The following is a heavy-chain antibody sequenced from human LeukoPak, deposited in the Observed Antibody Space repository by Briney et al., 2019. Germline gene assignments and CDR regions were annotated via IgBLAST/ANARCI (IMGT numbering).Heavy chain of an antibody. CDR1: GFTLSSYE. CDR3: ASFSDV. V-gene: IGHV3-48*03. J-gene: IGHJ6*02. D-gene: IGHD3-3*01. CDR2: ISKSGSTI. Sequence: GGSLRLSRAASGFTLSSYEMHWVRQAPGKGLEWVSYISKSGSTIYYADSVKGRFTISRDNAKNSLSLQMNSLRAEDTAVYYCASFSDVWGQGPTVMVSS.